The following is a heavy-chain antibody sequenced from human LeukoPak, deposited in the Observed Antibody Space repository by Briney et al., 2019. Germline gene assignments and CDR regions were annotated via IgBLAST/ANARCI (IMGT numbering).Heavy chain of an antibody. CDR2: ISWNSGSI. V-gene: IGHV3-9*01. CDR3: ARDFTQWLVDPELDY. J-gene: IGHJ4*02. Sequence: PGGSLRLSCAASGFTFDDYAMHWVRQAPGKGLEWVSGISWNSGSIGYADSVKGRFTISRDNAKNSLYLQMNSLRAEDTAVYYCARDFTQWLVDPELDYWGQGTLVAVSS. D-gene: IGHD6-19*01. CDR1: GFTFDDYA.